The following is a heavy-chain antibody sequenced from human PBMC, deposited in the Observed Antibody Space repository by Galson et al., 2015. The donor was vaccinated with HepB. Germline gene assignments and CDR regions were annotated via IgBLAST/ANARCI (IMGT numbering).Heavy chain of an antibody. Sequence: SLRLSCAASGSTFSSYSMNWVRQAPGKGLEWVSSISSSSSYIYYADSVKGRFTISRDNAKNSLYLQMNSLRAEDTAVYYCARVPVVVVAATDYYYYYGMDVWGQGTTVTVSS. CDR1: GSTFSSYS. CDR2: ISSSSSYI. J-gene: IGHJ6*02. CDR3: ARVPVVVVAATDYYYYYGMDV. V-gene: IGHV3-21*01. D-gene: IGHD2-15*01.